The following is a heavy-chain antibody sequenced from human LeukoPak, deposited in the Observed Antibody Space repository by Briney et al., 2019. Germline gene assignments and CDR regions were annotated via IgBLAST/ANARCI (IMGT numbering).Heavy chain of an antibody. D-gene: IGHD1-7*01. J-gene: IGHJ5*02. CDR2: IIPIFGAA. CDR1: GGTFSSYA. Sequence: SSVKVSCKASGGTFSSYAISWVRQAPGQGLEWMGRIIPIFGAANYAQKFQGRVTITTDESTSTAYMELSSLRSEDTAVYYCARSRYNWNYRGMVNWFDPWGQGTLVTVSS. V-gene: IGHV1-69*05. CDR3: ARSRYNWNYRGMVNWFDP.